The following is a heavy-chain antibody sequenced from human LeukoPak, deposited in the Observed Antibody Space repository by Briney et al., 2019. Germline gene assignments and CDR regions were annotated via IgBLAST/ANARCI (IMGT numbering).Heavy chain of an antibody. J-gene: IGHJ4*02. V-gene: IGHV1-18*01. CDR2: ISAYNGNT. D-gene: IGHD3-22*01. CDR3: ARPADSCYDSSGYYPHYDY. CDR1: GYTFTSYG. Sequence: ASVKVSCKASGYTFTSYGISWVRQAPGQGLEWMGWISAYNGNTNYAQKLQGRVTMTTDTSTSTAYMELRSLRSDDTAVYYCARPADSCYDSSGYYPHYDYWGQGTLVTISS.